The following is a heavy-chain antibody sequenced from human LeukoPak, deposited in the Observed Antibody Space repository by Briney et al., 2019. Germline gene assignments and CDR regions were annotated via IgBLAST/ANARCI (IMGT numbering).Heavy chain of an antibody. CDR2: IYGDNEK. CDR1: GFSLTTNRDG. CDR3: AHFAYNSGWNSFDS. J-gene: IGHJ5*01. Sequence: SGPTLVNPTQTLTLTCSFSGFSLTTNRDGVGWIRQPPGKGLEWPALIYGDNEKRYSPSLKTRFTITKDGSKNQVVFTMTNMDPVDTATYFCAHFAYNSGWNSFDSWGQGTLVTVSS. D-gene: IGHD3-22*01. V-gene: IGHV2-5*02.